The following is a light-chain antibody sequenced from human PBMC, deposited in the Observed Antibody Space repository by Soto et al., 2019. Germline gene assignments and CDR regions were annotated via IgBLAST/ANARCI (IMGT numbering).Light chain of an antibody. Sequence: QSVLTQPPSASGSPGQSVTLSCTGTISDVGGYNYVSWYQQHPGKAPKLMIYEVSKRPSGVPDRFSGSKSGNTASLTVSGLQAEDEADYYCNSYAGSNNLIFGGGTKVTVL. CDR2: EVS. CDR3: NSYAGSNNLI. CDR1: ISDVGGYNY. V-gene: IGLV2-8*01. J-gene: IGLJ2*01.